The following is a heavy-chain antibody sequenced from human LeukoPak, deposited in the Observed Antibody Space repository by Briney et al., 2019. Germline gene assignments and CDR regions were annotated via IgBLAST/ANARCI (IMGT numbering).Heavy chain of an antibody. V-gene: IGHV3-23*01. CDR1: GLTVSSND. CDR2: ISGSGGST. D-gene: IGHD1-26*01. Sequence: GGSLRLSCAASGLTVSSNDMDWVRQAPGKGLEWVSAISGSGGSTYYADSVKGRFTISRDNSKNTLYLQMNSLRAEDTAVYYCAKEGGSYPFDYWGQGTLVTVSS. CDR3: AKEGGSYPFDY. J-gene: IGHJ4*02.